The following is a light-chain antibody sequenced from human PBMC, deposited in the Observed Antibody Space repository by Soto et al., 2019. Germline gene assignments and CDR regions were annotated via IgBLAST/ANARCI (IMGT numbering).Light chain of an antibody. J-gene: IGLJ1*01. Sequence: SYELTQPPSVSVSPGQTARITCSGDALPNQYAYWYQQKPGQAPVLVIYKDSERPSGIPERFSGSSSGTTVTLTISGVQAEDEADYYCQSADSSGTYVFGPGTKVTVL. CDR3: QSADSSGTYV. V-gene: IGLV3-25*03. CDR1: ALPNQY. CDR2: KDS.